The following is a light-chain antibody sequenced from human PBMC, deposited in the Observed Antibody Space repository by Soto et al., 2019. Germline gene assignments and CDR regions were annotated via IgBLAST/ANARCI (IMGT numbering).Light chain of an antibody. Sequence: DVVMTQSPLSLPVTLGQPASISCRSSQSLVYSDGNTYLNWFQQRPGQSPRRLIYRVFNRDSGVPDRFSGSGSGTDFTLKISRVEAEDVGLYYCMQSTHWPRTFGQGTKVEI. CDR3: MQSTHWPRT. J-gene: IGKJ1*01. V-gene: IGKV2-30*01. CDR2: RVF. CDR1: QSLVYSDGNTY.